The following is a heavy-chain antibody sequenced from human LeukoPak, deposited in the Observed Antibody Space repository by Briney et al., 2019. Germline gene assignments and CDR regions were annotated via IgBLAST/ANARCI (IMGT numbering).Heavy chain of an antibody. Sequence: ASVKVSCKASGYTFTGYYMHRVRQAPGQGLEWMGRINPNSGGTNYAQKFQGRVTMTRDTSISTAYMELSRLRSDDTAVYYCAREGVRGVIRFGYWGQGTLVTVSS. J-gene: IGHJ4*02. CDR3: AREGVRGVIRFGY. CDR1: GYTFTGYY. D-gene: IGHD3-10*01. CDR2: INPNSGGT. V-gene: IGHV1-2*06.